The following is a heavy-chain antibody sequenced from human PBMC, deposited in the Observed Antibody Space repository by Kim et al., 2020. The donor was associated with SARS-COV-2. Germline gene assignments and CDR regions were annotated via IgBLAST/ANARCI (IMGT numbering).Heavy chain of an antibody. J-gene: IGHJ4*02. Sequence: SRVTISVDTSKNQFSLKLSSVPAADTAVYYCARAHSGSRKGLRHQYYFDYWGQGTLVTVSS. D-gene: IGHD7-27*01. CDR3: ARAHSGSRKGLRHQYYFDY. V-gene: IGHV4-34*01.